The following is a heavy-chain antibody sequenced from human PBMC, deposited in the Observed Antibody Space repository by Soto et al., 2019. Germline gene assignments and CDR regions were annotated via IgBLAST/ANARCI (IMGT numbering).Heavy chain of an antibody. J-gene: IGHJ4*02. Sequence: PGGSPRLSCEASGFTFSRVSMNWVRQVPGXGLEXVXSXXXXXXDTWYADSVKGRFIISRDNAQNSLFVPMNTLRPEDTAMYYCARVAYWGPGTQVTVS. V-gene: IGHV3-21*01. CDR2: XXXXXXDT. CDR1: GFTFSRVS. CDR3: ARVAY.